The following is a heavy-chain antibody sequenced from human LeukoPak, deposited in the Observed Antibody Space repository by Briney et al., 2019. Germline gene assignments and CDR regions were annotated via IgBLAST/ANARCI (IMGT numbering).Heavy chain of an antibody. J-gene: IGHJ3*02. CDR1: GFDFSEYW. CDR3: ARQPTMIVVVPNAFDI. V-gene: IGHV3-7*01. Sequence: GGSLRLSCTASGFDFSEYWMSWVRQAPGKGLEWVANIYKDGSEKHYVDPVKGRFTISRDNAKGSLYLEMNSLRAEDTAVYYCARQPTMIVVVPNAFDIWGQGTMVTVSS. CDR2: IYKDGSEK. D-gene: IGHD3-22*01.